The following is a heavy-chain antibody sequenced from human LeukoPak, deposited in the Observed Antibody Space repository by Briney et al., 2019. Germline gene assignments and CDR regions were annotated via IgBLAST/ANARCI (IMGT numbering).Heavy chain of an antibody. CDR1: GYSISSGYY. CDR3: ARVVSGWYAYYYYMDV. V-gene: IGHV4-38-2*02. J-gene: IGHJ6*03. Sequence: SETLSLTCTVSGYSISSGYYWGWIRQPPGKGLEWIGSIYHSGSTYYNPSLKSRVTISVDTSKNQFSLKLSSVTAADTAVYYCARVVSGWYAYYYYMDVWGKGTTVTISS. CDR2: IYHSGST. D-gene: IGHD6-19*01.